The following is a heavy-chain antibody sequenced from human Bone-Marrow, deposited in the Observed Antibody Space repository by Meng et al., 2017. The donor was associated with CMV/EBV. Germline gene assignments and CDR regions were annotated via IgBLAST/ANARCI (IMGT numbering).Heavy chain of an antibody. D-gene: IGHD6-6*01. CDR1: GFTFSTYS. CDR2: ISSSSSYI. Sequence: GGSLRLSCAASGFTFSTYSMNWVRQAPGKGLEWVSSISSSSSYIFYADSVKGRFTISRDNAKNSLYLQMNSLRAEDTAVYYCARGGIAARIRGSWFDPWGQGTLVTVSS. V-gene: IGHV3-21*04. J-gene: IGHJ5*02. CDR3: ARGGIAARIRGSWFDP.